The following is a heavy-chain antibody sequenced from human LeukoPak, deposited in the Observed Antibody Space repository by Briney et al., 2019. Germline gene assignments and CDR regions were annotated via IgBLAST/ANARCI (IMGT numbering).Heavy chain of an antibody. CDR1: GYSFTSYW. J-gene: IGHJ4*02. V-gene: IGHV5-51*01. CDR2: IYPGDSDT. Sequence: GESLEISCQGSGYSFTSYWIGWVRQMPGKGLEWMGIIYPGDSDTRYSPSFQGQVTISADKSISTAYLQWSGLKASDTAMYYCARQNDYGDYVPLDLDYWGQGTLVTVSS. CDR3: ARQNDYGDYVPLDLDY. D-gene: IGHD4-17*01.